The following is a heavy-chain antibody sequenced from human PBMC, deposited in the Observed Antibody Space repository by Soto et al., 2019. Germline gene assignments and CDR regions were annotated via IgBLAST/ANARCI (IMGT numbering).Heavy chain of an antibody. CDR3: ASPIPCSGGRCYHP. CDR2: ISYDGSNK. J-gene: IGHJ4*02. V-gene: IGHV3-30-3*01. CDR1: GFTFSSYA. D-gene: IGHD2-15*01. Sequence: QVQLVESGGGVVQPGRSLRLSCAASGFTFSSYAMHWVRQAPGKGLEWVAVISYDGSNKYYADSVKGRFTTSRDNSKNTLYLQMNSLRAEDTAVYYCASPIPCSGGRCYHPGGQGTLVTVSS.